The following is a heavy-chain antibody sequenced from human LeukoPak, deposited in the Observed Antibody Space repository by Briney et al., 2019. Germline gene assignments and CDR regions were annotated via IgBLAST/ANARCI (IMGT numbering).Heavy chain of an antibody. CDR3: AKDYPGNTYY. Sequence: GGSLRLSCAASGFTFSSYAMSWVRQAPGKGLEWVSAISAGGGDTYYTDSVKGRFTISRDNSKNTLNLQMNSLRTEDTAVYYCAKDYPGNTYYWGQGILVTVSS. J-gene: IGHJ4*02. V-gene: IGHV3-23*01. CDR1: GFTFSSYA. CDR2: ISAGGGDT. D-gene: IGHD1-7*01.